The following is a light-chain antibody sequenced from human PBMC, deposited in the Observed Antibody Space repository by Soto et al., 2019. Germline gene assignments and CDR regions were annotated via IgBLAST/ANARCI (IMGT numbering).Light chain of an antibody. CDR3: SSYKNSSTPVG. CDR2: EVS. V-gene: IGLV2-14*01. Sequence: QSALTQPASVSGSPGQSITISCTGTSSDVGGYNFVSWYQHHPGKAPKLIIYEVSNRPSGVSNRFSASKSGNTASLAISGLQAEDEADYYCSSYKNSSTPVGFGGGTKVTVL. CDR1: SSDVGGYNF. J-gene: IGLJ2*01.